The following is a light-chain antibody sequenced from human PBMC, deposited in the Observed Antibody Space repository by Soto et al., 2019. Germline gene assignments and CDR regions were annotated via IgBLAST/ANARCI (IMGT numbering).Light chain of an antibody. J-gene: IGKJ4*02. CDR1: QSVSSN. Sequence: EIVMTQSPATLSVSPGERATLSCMASQSVSSNLAWYQQKPGQAPRLLIYGASTRATGIPARFSGSGSGTEFTLTISSLQSEDFAVYFCQQRSSWPLTFGGGTKVEIK. CDR2: GAS. V-gene: IGKV3-15*01. CDR3: QQRSSWPLT.